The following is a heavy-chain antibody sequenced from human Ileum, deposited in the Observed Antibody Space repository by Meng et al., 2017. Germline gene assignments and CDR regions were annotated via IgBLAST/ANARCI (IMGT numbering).Heavy chain of an antibody. V-gene: IGHV4-4*02. D-gene: IGHD3-22*01. CDR2: IFQSGRT. CDR3: ATSNDRDVYYLGY. Sequence: QVHAQESGPPLVEPSGTLSLPCAVSGTWWSWVRQPPGKGLEWIGEIFQSGRTNYNPSLKSRVTISIDKSKSQISLQLSAVTAADTAVYSCATSNDRDVYYLGYWGQGTLVTVSS. CDR1: GTW. J-gene: IGHJ4*02.